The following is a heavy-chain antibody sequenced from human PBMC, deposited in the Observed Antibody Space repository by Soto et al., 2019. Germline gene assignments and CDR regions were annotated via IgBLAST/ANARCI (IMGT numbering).Heavy chain of an antibody. CDR2: ISYSGST. V-gene: IGHV4-59*08. CDR3: ARLSTYYYYAMDV. J-gene: IGHJ6*02. CDR1: GGSISSYY. Sequence: QVQLQESGPGLVKPSETLSLTCTVSGGSISSYYWTWIRQPPGKGLECIGYISYSGSTNYNSSLKSRVTIAVDTSKNQCSLKLSSVTAADTAVYYCARLSTYYYYAMDVWGQGTTVTVSS.